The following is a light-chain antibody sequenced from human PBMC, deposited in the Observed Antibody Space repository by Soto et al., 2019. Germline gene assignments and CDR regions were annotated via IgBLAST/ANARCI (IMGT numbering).Light chain of an antibody. CDR2: DAS. Sequence: EVVLTQSPATLSVSPGDRATLSCRASQYIGSAVAWYHQRSGQAPRLLIFDASIRVPTTPARFSGSVSGTEFTLTISSMASEDFAVYFCQQYRDRPRTFGQGTKVDI. CDR1: QYIGSA. J-gene: IGKJ1*01. V-gene: IGKV3-15*01. CDR3: QQYRDRPRT.